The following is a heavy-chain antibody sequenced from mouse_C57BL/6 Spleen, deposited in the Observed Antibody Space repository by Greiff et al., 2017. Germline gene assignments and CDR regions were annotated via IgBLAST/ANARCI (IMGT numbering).Heavy chain of an antibody. V-gene: IGHV1-26*01. CDR2: INPNNGGT. CDR1: GYTFTDYY. CDR3: AREGEAFAY. Sequence: EVQLQQSGPELVKPGASVKISCKASGYTFTDYYMNWVKQSHGKSLEWIGDINPNNGGTSYNQKFKGKATLTVDKSSSTAYMGLRSLTSEDSAVYNSAREGEAFAYWGQGTLVTVSA. J-gene: IGHJ3*01.